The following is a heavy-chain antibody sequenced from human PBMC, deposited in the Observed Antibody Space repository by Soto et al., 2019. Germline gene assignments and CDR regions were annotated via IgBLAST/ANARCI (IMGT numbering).Heavy chain of an antibody. CDR2: ISNSGRNT. V-gene: IGHV3-11*01. CDR1: GFTFSEYY. D-gene: IGHD3-16*01. J-gene: IGHJ4*02. Sequence: QVHLEESGGGLVKPGGSLRLSCTASGFTFSEYYMGWIRQAPGKGLEWVSDISNSGRNTHHADSVEGRFTIARDNAKNSIYIHMNSLRPEDSAIYYCARDHGGGGLTLEYWGQGTLVTVSS. CDR3: ARDHGGGGLTLEY.